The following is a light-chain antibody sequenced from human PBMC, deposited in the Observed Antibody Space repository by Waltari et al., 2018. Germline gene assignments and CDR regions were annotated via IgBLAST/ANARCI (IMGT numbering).Light chain of an antibody. CDR3: QQYRHWPLA. CDR2: AAS. J-gene: IGKJ4*01. V-gene: IGKV3-15*01. Sequence: ETVMTQSPATLSVSPGERFTLPCRASQPIFATLAWYQQRPGQPPRLLIYAASTRATGVPARFSGGGSGTEFTLTISSLQSEDFAVYYCQQYRHWPLAFGGGTKVEI. CDR1: QPIFAT.